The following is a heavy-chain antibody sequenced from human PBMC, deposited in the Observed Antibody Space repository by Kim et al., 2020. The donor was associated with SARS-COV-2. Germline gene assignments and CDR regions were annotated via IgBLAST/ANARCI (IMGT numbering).Heavy chain of an antibody. J-gene: IGHJ6*02. V-gene: IGHV1-69*13. D-gene: IGHD3-10*01. CDR2: IIPIFGTA. Sequence: SVKVSCKASGGTFSSYAISWVRQAPGQGLEWMGGIIPIFGTANYAQKFQGRVTITADESTSTAYMELSSLRSEDTAVYYCARDSRRGVIRLDARKQTYYYYGMDVWGQGTTVTVSS. CDR3: ARDSRRGVIRLDARKQTYYYYGMDV. CDR1: GGTFSSYA.